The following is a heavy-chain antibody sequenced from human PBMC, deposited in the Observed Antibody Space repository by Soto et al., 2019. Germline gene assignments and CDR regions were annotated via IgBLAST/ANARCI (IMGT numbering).Heavy chain of an antibody. D-gene: IGHD3-10*01. V-gene: IGHV3-74*01. CDR2: INSDGSST. J-gene: IGHJ6*02. Sequence: GGSLRLSCAASGFTFSSYWMHWVRQAPGKGLVWVSRINSDGSSTSYADSVKGRFTISRDNAKNTLYLQMNSLRAEDTAVYYCARAYGSGSPDSYYYYGMDVWGQGPTVTVSS. CDR3: ARAYGSGSPDSYYYYGMDV. CDR1: GFTFSSYW.